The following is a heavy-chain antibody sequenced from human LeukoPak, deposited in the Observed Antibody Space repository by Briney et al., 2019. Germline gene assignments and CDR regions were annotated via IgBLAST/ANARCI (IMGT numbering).Heavy chain of an antibody. Sequence: PGGSLRLSCAASGFTFSSYAMSWVRQAPGKGLEWVSAISGSGGSTYYADSVKGRFTISRDNSKNTLYLQMNSLRAEDTAVYYCAKGPEPRPGDRIEYFQHWGQGTLVTVSS. J-gene: IGHJ1*01. CDR3: AKGPEPRPGDRIEYFQH. V-gene: IGHV3-23*01. D-gene: IGHD1-14*01. CDR2: ISGSGGST. CDR1: GFTFSSYA.